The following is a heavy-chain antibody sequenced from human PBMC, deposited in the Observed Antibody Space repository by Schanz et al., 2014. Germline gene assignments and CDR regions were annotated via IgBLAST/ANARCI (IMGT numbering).Heavy chain of an antibody. CDR3: ARPRFDYGEVDY. J-gene: IGHJ4*02. Sequence: EVQLLESGGGLVQPGGSLRLSCAASGFTFSSYAMNWVRQAPGKGLEWVSVIYSGIGAYYADSVKDRFTVSRDNSKNTVYLQMNRLRAEDTAVYYCARPRFDYGEVDYWGQGTLVTVSS. CDR2: IYSGIGA. CDR1: GFTFSSYA. D-gene: IGHD4-17*01. V-gene: IGHV3-66*04.